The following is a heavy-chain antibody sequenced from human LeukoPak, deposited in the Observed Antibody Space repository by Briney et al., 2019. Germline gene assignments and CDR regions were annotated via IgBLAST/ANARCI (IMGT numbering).Heavy chain of an antibody. CDR2: IYPGDSDT. CDR3: ARLTGEDYYYMDV. D-gene: IGHD7-27*01. Sequence: GASLKISCKASGYSFTSYWIGWVRQMPRKGLEWMGIIYPGDSDTRYSPSFQGQVTISADKSISTSYLQWSSVKASDTAMYYCARLTGEDYYYMDVWGKGTTVTVSS. J-gene: IGHJ6*03. CDR1: GYSFTSYW. V-gene: IGHV5-51*01.